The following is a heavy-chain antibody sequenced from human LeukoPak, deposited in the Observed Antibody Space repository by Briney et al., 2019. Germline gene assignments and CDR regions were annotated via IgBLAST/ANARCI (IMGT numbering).Heavy chain of an antibody. CDR2: ISAYNGNT. CDR3: ARDFSSVHRGEVSYH. V-gene: IGHV1-18*01. Sequence: ASVKVSCKASGYTFTNYGISWVRQAPGQGLEWMGWISAYNGNTNSAQKFQGRVTMTTDTSTNTAYMELRSLRSDDTAVYYCARDFSSVHRGEVSYHWGQGTLLSVSS. CDR1: GYTFTNYG. D-gene: IGHD3-10*01. J-gene: IGHJ5*02.